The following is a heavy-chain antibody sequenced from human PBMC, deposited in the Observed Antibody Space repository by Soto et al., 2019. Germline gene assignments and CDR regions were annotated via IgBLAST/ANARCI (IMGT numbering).Heavy chain of an antibody. D-gene: IGHD4-17*01. CDR2: IIPIFGTA. Sequence: QVQLVQSGAEVKKPGSSVKVSCKASGGTFSSYAISWVRQAPGQGLEWMGGIIPIFGTANYAQKFQGRVTITADEXXSTAYMELSSLRSEDTAVYYCASSQDYGDYGWFDPWGQGTLVTVSS. CDR1: GGTFSSYA. J-gene: IGHJ5*02. V-gene: IGHV1-69*12. CDR3: ASSQDYGDYGWFDP.